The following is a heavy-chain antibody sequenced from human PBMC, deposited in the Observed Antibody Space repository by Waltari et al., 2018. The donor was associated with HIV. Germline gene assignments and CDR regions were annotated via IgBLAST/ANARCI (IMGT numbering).Heavy chain of an antibody. Sequence: EVQLVGSGGCLVQTGGSVSLSCAASHFPLTTRWMRVGRQAPGKGLEWVANIKQDGSEKYYVDSVKGRFTISRDNAKNSLYLQMNSLRAEDTAVYYCASSGYYGWFDPWGQGTLVTVSS. V-gene: IGHV3-7*01. J-gene: IGHJ5*02. CDR1: HFPLTTRW. CDR3: ASSGYYGWFDP. D-gene: IGHD3-22*01. CDR2: IKQDGSEK.